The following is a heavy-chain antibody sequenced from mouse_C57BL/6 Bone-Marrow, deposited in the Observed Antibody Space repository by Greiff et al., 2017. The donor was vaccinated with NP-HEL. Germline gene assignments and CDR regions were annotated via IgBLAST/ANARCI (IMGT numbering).Heavy chain of an antibody. J-gene: IGHJ4*01. D-gene: IGHD1-1*01. CDR1: GYTFTSYD. CDR3: ARRGYGSSYDAMDY. CDR2: IYPRDGST. Sequence: QVQLKESGPELVKPGASVKLSCKASGYTFTSYDINWVKQRPGQGLEWIGWIYPRDGSTKYNEKFKGKATLTVDTSSSTAYMELHSLTSEDSAVYFCARRGYGSSYDAMDYWGQGTSVTVSS. V-gene: IGHV1-85*01.